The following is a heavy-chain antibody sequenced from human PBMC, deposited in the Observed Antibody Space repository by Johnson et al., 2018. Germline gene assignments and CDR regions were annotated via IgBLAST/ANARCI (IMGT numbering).Heavy chain of an antibody. CDR3: ARDWGGSGSYLFAFDI. J-gene: IGHJ3*02. CDR2: IWYDGSNK. Sequence: QVQLVESGGGVVQPGRSLRLSCAASGFTFSSYGMHWVRQAPGKGLEWVAVIWYDGSNKYYADSVKGRFTISRDNSKNTLYLQMNSLGAEDTAVYYCARDWGGSGSYLFAFDIWGQGTMVTVSS. V-gene: IGHV3-33*01. CDR1: GFTFSSYG. D-gene: IGHD1-26*01.